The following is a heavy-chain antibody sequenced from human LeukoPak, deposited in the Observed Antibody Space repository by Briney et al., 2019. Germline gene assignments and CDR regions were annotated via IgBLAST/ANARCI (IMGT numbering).Heavy chain of an antibody. CDR3: ARVQYYDSSGYYKSFDY. D-gene: IGHD3-22*01. J-gene: IGHJ4*02. V-gene: IGHV4-38-2*02. CDR1: GYSISSGYY. Sequence: SETLSLTCTVSGYSISSGYYWGWIRQPPGKGLEWIGSIYHSGSTYYNPSLKSRVTISVDTSKNQFSLKLSSVTAADTAVYYCARVQYYDSSGYYKSFDYWGQGTLVTVSS. CDR2: IYHSGST.